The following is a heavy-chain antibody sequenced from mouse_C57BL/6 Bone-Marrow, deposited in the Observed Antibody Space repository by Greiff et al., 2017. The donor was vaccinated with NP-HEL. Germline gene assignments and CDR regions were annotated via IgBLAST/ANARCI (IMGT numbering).Heavy chain of an antibody. CDR2: IDPANGNT. J-gene: IGHJ3*01. CDR1: GFNLKNSY. V-gene: IGHV14-3*01. D-gene: IGHD2-3*01. Sequence: EVQLQQSVAELVRPGASVKLSCTASGFNLKNSYMHWVTQRPEQGLEWIGRIDPANGNTKYAPKFLGKATITADTSSNTAYLQLSSLTSEDTAIYYGANEEYDATAWFADWGQGTLVTVSA. CDR3: ANEEYDATAWFAD.